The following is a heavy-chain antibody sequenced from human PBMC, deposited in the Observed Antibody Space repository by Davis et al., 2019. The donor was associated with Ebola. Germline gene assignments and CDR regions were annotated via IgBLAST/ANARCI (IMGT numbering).Heavy chain of an antibody. CDR1: GGSFSGYY. Sequence: SETLSLTCAVYGGSFSGYYWSWIRQPPGKGLEWIGEINHSGSTNYNPSLNSRVTISVDKSKNQFSLKLSSVTAADTAVYYCARLLWFGEFPDYYYYGMDVWGQGTTVTVSS. CDR2: INHSGST. V-gene: IGHV4-34*01. J-gene: IGHJ6*02. D-gene: IGHD3-10*01. CDR3: ARLLWFGEFPDYYYYGMDV.